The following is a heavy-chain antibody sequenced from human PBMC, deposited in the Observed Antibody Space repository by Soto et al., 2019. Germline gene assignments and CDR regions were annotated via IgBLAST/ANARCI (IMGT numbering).Heavy chain of an antibody. CDR2: IVGSGGRT. CDR3: AKDPAGMYSNGWSQSFDF. Sequence: EVQLLESGGGLVQPGGSLTLSCAASGFTFSAFALSWVRQAPGEGLEWVSGIVGSGGRTYYADSVTGRLTISRDNAKNTVYLQIGSLRAEDTAMNYCAKDPAGMYSNGWSQSFDFWGQGPQVTVSS. J-gene: IGHJ4*02. D-gene: IGHD4-4*01. CDR1: GFTFSAFA. V-gene: IGHV3-23*01.